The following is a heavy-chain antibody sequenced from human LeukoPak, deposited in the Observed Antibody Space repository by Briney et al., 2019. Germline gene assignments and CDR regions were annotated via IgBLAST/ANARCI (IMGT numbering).Heavy chain of an antibody. J-gene: IGHJ4*02. D-gene: IGHD1-26*01. CDR1: GFTFSDAW. CDR2: IKSKTDGGTT. V-gene: IGHV3-15*01. Sequence: GGSLRLSCAASGFTFSDAWMSWVRQAPGKGLEWVGRIKSKTDGGTTDYAAPVKGRFTISRDDSKNTLYLQMNSLKTEDTAVYYCTTRGGSFSIFDYWGQGTLVTVSS. CDR3: TTRGGSFSIFDY.